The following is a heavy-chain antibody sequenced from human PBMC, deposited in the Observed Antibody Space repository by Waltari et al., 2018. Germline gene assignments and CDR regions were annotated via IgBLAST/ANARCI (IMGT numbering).Heavy chain of an antibody. CDR3: ARGRGIMITFGGVYVDY. J-gene: IGHJ4*02. CDR2: INHSGST. CDR1: VWSFRGHY. V-gene: IGHV4-34*01. D-gene: IGHD3-16*01. Sequence: QVQLQQWGAVLLTHSETLSLTCAVYVWSFRGHYWSWTPQPPGKGLEWIGEINHSGSTNYNPSLKSRVTISVDTSKNQFSLKLSSVTAADTAVYYCARGRGIMITFGGVYVDYWGQGTLVTVSS.